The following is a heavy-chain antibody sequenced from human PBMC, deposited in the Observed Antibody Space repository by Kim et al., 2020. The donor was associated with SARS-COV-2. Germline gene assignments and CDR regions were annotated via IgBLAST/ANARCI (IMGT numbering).Heavy chain of an antibody. V-gene: IGHV5-51*01. D-gene: IGHD6-13*01. Sequence: SPSFQGQVTISADKSISTADLQWSSLKASDTAMYYCARFGGSSWYTWFDPWGQGTLVTVSS. J-gene: IGHJ5*02. CDR3: ARFGGSSWYTWFDP.